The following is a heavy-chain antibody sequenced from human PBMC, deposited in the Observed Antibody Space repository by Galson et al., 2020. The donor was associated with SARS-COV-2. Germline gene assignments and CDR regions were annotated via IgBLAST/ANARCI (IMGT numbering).Heavy chain of an antibody. Sequence: SVKVSCKASGGTFSSYAISWVRQAPGQGLEWIGGIIPILGIANYAQKFQGRVTITADKSTSTAYMELSSLRSEDTAVYYCARAWGYSGSGSNNWFDPWGQGTLVTVSS. CDR1: GGTFSSYA. V-gene: IGHV1-69*10. CDR3: ARAWGYSGSGSNNWFDP. D-gene: IGHD3-10*01. CDR2: IIPILGIA. J-gene: IGHJ5*02.